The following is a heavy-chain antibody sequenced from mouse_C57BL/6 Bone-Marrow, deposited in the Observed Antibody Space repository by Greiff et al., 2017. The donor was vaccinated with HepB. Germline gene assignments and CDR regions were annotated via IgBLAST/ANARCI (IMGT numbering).Heavy chain of an antibody. J-gene: IGHJ4*01. V-gene: IGHV1-39*01. D-gene: IGHD2-12*01. Sequence: VQLQQTGPELVKPGASVKISCKASGYSFTDYNMNWVKQSNGKSLEWIGVINPNYGTTSCNQKFKGKATLTVDQSSSTAYMQLNSLTSEDSAVYYCARWGTTGHYYAMDYWGQGTSVTVSS. CDR3: ARWGTTGHYYAMDY. CDR1: GYSFTDYN. CDR2: INPNYGTT.